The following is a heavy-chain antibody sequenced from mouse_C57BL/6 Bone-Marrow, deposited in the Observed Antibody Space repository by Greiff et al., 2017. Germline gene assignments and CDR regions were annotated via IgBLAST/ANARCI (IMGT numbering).Heavy chain of an antibody. J-gene: IGHJ1*03. CDR2: IWSDGST. V-gene: IGHV2-6-2*01. Sequence: VAPSQSLSITCTVSGFSLTSYGVHWVRQPPGKGLEWLVVIWSDGSTTYNSALKSRLSISKDNSKSQVFLKMNSLQTDDTAMYYCARHYYGSRWYFDVWGTGTTVTVSS. CDR3: ARHYYGSRWYFDV. D-gene: IGHD1-1*01. CDR1: GFSLTSYG.